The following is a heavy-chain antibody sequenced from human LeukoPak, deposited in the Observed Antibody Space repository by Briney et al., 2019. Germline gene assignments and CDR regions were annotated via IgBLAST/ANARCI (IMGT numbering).Heavy chain of an antibody. J-gene: IGHJ3*02. CDR3: ARSRTQNDVFDI. Sequence: PSETLSLTCAVSGGSISSGDYSWSWIRQPPGKGLEWIGYIYHSGTTYYNPSLKSRVIISVDRSKNQFSLRLNSVTAADTAVYYCARSRTQNDVFDIWGQGTMVTVSS. CDR1: GGSISSGDYS. V-gene: IGHV4-30-2*01. CDR2: IYHSGTT.